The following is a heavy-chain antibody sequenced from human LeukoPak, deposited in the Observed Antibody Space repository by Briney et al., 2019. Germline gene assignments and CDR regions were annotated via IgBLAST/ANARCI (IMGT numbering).Heavy chain of an antibody. J-gene: IGHJ5*02. CDR3: ARHFVLGYSYGRFDP. Sequence: SETLSLTCTVSGGSISSYYWSWIRQPPGKGLEWIGYIYYSGSTNYNPSLKSRVTISVDTSKNQFSLKLSSVTAADTAVYYCARHFVLGYSYGRFDPWGQGTLVTVSS. V-gene: IGHV4-59*08. CDR1: GGSISSYY. CDR2: IYYSGST. D-gene: IGHD5-18*01.